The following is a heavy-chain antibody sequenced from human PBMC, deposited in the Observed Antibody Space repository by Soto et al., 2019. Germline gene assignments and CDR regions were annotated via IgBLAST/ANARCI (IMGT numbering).Heavy chain of an antibody. CDR1: GFTFSNAW. Sequence: EVQLVESGGGLVKPGGSLRLSCAASGFTFSNAWMTWVRQAPGKGLEWVGRIKSKTDGGTADYAAPLKGRFTISRDXSKNTLYLQVNSLETEDTAVYYCATYGSNPMRSDYWGQGSLVTVSS. CDR2: IKSKTDGGTA. CDR3: ATYGSNPMRSDY. J-gene: IGHJ4*02. D-gene: IGHD2-2*01. V-gene: IGHV3-15*01.